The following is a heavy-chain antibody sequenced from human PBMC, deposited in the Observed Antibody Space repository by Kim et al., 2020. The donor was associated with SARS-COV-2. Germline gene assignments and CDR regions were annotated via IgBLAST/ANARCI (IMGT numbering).Heavy chain of an antibody. V-gene: IGHV7-4-1*02. D-gene: IGHD2-15*01. Sequence: ASVKVSCKASGYTFTTYAMNWVRQAPGQGLEWMGWINTNTGNPTYAQGFTGRFVFSLDTSVSTTYLQISSLKAEDTAVYYCARAGVTTGEVRCSGGNCCLDYWGQGTLVTVSS. CDR2: INTNTGNP. CDR1: GYTFTTYA. J-gene: IGHJ4*02. CDR3: ARAGVTTGEVRCSGGNCCLDY.